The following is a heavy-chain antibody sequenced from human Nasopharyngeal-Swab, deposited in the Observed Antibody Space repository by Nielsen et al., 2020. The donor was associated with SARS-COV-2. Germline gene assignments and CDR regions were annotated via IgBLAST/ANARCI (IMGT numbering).Heavy chain of an antibody. CDR2: TNPNSGAT. CDR3: ARAAKGYCSSTSCYSIPEYYYYYMDV. Sequence: WVRQAPGQGLEGLGWTNPNSGATNYAQKFQGWVTMTRDTSISTAYMELSRLRSDDTAVYYCARAAKGYCSSTSCYSIPEYYYYYMDVWGKGTTVTVSS. V-gene: IGHV1-2*04. J-gene: IGHJ6*03. D-gene: IGHD2-2*01.